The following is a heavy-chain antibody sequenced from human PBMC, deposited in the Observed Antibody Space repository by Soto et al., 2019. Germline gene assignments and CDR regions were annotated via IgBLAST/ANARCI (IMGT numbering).Heavy chain of an antibody. CDR2: ISPSGKSI. Sequence: GGSLRLSCAASGFTFSDYYMSWIRQAPGKGLEWLSYISPSGKSISYADSVKGRFTISRDNARNSLFLQMNSLRSEDTAVYYCARDHPITAATLFDYWGQGA. J-gene: IGHJ4*02. CDR1: GFTFSDYY. CDR3: ARDHPITAATLFDY. D-gene: IGHD2-21*02. V-gene: IGHV3-11*01.